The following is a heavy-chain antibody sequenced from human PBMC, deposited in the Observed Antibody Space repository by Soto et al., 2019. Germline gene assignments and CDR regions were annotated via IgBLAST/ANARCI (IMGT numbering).Heavy chain of an antibody. CDR3: IQSRCGGDCLQSYASYYYYGMDV. Sequence: QITLKESGPTLVKPTQTLTLTCTFSAFSLSTGGVGVGWIRQPPGKALEWLALIYWDDDKRYSPSLRSRLTITKDTSNNQLVLTMTNMYPVHTATYYCIQSRCGGDCLQSYASYYYYGMDVWGQGTTVTVSS. D-gene: IGHD2-21*02. CDR2: IYWDDDK. J-gene: IGHJ6*02. CDR1: AFSLSTGGVG. V-gene: IGHV2-5*02.